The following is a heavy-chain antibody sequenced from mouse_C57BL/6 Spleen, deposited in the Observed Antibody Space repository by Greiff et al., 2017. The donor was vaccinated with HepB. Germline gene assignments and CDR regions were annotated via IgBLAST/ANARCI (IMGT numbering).Heavy chain of an antibody. D-gene: IGHD1-1*01. CDR1: GFTFSNYW. CDR2: IRLKSDNYAT. CDR3: TFITTVVATPGSFDY. J-gene: IGHJ2*01. Sequence: EVKVVESGGGLVQPGGSMKLSCVASGFTFSNYWMNWVRQSPEKGLEWVAQIRLKSDNYATNYAESVKGRFTISRDDSKSSVYLQMNNLRAEDTGIYYCTFITTVVATPGSFDYWGQGTTLTVSS. V-gene: IGHV6-3*01.